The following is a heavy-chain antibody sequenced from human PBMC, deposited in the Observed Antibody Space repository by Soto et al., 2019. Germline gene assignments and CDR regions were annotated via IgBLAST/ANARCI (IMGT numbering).Heavy chain of an antibody. CDR1: GASFSGTY. Sequence: SETLSLTCAVSGASFSGTYWSWIRQAPGKGLEWIGYAYHSRTTVYNPSLKSRVSISVDTSKKRVSLRLNSVTAADTAVYYCAVWSALTQYYFDSWGHGTLVTVSS. CDR2: AYHSRTT. J-gene: IGHJ4*01. D-gene: IGHD3-3*01. CDR3: AVWSALTQYYFDS. V-gene: IGHV4-59*13.